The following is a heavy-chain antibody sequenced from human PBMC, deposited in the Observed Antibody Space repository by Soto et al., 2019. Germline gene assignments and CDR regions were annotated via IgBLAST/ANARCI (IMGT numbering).Heavy chain of an antibody. CDR1: GFTFSRSA. CDR2: ISYDGSDK. V-gene: IGHV3-30*18. Sequence: VGSLRLSCAASGFTFSRSAMHWVRQAPGKGLEWVAVISYDGSDKYYADSVEGRLTISRDNSEKALYLQMNSLRPDDTAVYYCAKDVLQYFGRFAPWGQGTLVTVSS. J-gene: IGHJ5*02. D-gene: IGHD2-2*01. CDR3: AKDVLQYFGRFAP.